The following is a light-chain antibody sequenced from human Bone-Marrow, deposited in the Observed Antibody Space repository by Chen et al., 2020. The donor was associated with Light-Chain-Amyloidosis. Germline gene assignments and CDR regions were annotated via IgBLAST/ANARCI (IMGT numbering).Light chain of an antibody. CDR3: SSYTITNTLV. V-gene: IGLV2-14*01. Sequence: QSGQTQPYSVSASRGRSITTSCPGTSSDVGGDNHVSWYQQHPDKAPKLMIYEVTNRPSWVPDRFSGSKSDNTASLTISGLQTEAEADYFCSSYTITNTLVFGSGTRVTVL. CDR1: SSDVGGDNH. J-gene: IGLJ1*01. CDR2: EVT.